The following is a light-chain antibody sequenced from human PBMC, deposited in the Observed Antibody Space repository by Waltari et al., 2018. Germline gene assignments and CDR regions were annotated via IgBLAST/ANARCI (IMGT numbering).Light chain of an antibody. V-gene: IGKV4-1*01. CDR3: QQYYQGIT. Sequence: DIVLTQSPASLVVSLGERATINCKSSHILLFKADQRNYLAWYQKKPRQPPKLLMYWASTRESGVPDRVSGSGSGADFTLTINNFQPEDVAVYYCQQYYQGITFGPGTKV. CDR1: HILLFKADQRNY. CDR2: WAS. J-gene: IGKJ3*01.